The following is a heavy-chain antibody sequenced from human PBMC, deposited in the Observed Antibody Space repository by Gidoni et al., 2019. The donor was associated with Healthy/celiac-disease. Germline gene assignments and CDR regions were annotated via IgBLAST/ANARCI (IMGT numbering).Heavy chain of an antibody. CDR2: MNPNSGNT. V-gene: IGHV1-8*01. CDR1: GYTFPSYD. J-gene: IGHJ6*02. D-gene: IGHD3-3*01. CDR3: ARHDFWSGRSLGIPDV. Sequence: QVQLVQSGAAGKTPASSVKVSCQASGYTFPSYDINWVRQATGQGLEWMGWMNPNSGNTGYAQKFQGRVTMTRNTSISTAYMELSSLRSEDTAVYYCARHDFWSGRSLGIPDVWGQGTTVTVSS.